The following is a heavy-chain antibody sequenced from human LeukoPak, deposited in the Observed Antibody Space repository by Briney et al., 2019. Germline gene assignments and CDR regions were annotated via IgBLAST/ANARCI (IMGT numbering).Heavy chain of an antibody. J-gene: IGHJ4*02. CDR3: ARSGSGYFDY. CDR1: GITLSVYW. Sequence: GGSLRLSCAASGITLSVYWMSWVRQAPGKGLEWVANIKQDGSEKYYRDSVQGRFTISRDNAKNSLYLQMNSLRAEDTAVYYCARSGSGYFDYWGQGSLGTVSS. CDR2: IKQDGSEK. V-gene: IGHV3-7*01.